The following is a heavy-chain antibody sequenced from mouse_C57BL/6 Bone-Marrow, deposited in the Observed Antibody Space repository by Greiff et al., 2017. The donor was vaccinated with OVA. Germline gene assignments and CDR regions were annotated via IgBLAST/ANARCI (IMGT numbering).Heavy chain of an antibody. Sequence: VQLQQSGAELVRPGASVKLSCTASGFNIKDYYMHWVKQRPEQGLEWIGRIDPEDGDTEYAPTFPGKATMTADKSSSTAYLQLSSLTSEDTAVYYCTTRAMAYWGQGTSVTVSA. CDR3: TTRAMAY. J-gene: IGHJ4*01. V-gene: IGHV14-1*01. CDR1: GFNIKDYY. CDR2: IDPEDGDT.